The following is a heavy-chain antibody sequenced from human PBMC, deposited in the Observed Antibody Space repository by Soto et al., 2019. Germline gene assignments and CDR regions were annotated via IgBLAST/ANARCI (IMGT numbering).Heavy chain of an antibody. CDR3: ARVQGSQWLASDY. CDR1: GFTFSNYA. D-gene: IGHD6-19*01. Sequence: GGSLRLSCAASGFTFSNYAMHWVRQAPGKGLEWVAVISYDGSNTFYADSVKGRFTISRDNSKNNTLYLQMSSLRGDDTAVYYCARVQGSQWLASDYWGQGTLVTVSS. CDR2: ISYDGSNT. V-gene: IGHV3-30-3*01. J-gene: IGHJ4*02.